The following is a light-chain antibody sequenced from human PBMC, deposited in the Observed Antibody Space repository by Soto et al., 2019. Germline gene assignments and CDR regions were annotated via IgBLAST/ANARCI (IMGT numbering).Light chain of an antibody. V-gene: IGLV2-14*01. Sequence: QSALTQPASVSGSPGQSITICCTGTSXDVGGYNYVSWYQHYPDKAPKLIIYDVTSRPSGVSDRFSGSKSGNTASLTISGLQPEDEAHYYCSSFTLSTYVFWSGTKVTVL. CDR2: DVT. CDR3: SSFTLSTYV. J-gene: IGLJ1*01. CDR1: SXDVGGYNY.